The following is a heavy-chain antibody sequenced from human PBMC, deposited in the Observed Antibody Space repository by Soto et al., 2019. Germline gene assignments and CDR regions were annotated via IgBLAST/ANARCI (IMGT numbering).Heavy chain of an antibody. J-gene: IGHJ4*02. CDR3: AKTYYDFPSGYYFDY. D-gene: IGHD3-3*01. CDR1: GFTFSSSV. V-gene: IGHV3-23*01. Sequence: EVQVLESGGDLVQPGGSLRLSCAASGFTFSSSVMSWVRQAPGKGLEWVSSVTGNPGSAYYAHSVKGRFTISRDNPRKTLSLQMNSLRAEDTALYYCAKTYYDFPSGYYFDYWGQGALVTVSS. CDR2: VTGNPGSA.